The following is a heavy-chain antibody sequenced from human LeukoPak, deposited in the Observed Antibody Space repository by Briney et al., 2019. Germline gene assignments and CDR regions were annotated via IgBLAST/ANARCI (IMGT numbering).Heavy chain of an antibody. J-gene: IGHJ6*02. V-gene: IGHV3-7*01. Sequence: GGSLRLSCATSGFTFSESWMSWVRQAPGKGLEWVADMNQDGSEKDYVDSVKGRFTISRDNARESLYLQMSSLRAEDTAVYYCATYTHWVAGDVWGHGTTVTVSS. CDR3: ATYTHWVAGDV. CDR1: GFTFSESW. D-gene: IGHD3-16*01. CDR2: MNQDGSEK.